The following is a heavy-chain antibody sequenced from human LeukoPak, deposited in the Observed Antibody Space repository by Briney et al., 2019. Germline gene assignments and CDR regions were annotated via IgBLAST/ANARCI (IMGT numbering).Heavy chain of an antibody. V-gene: IGHV3-33*01. CDR2: IWYDGSNK. D-gene: IGHD3-22*01. CDR1: GFTFSSYG. CDR3: ARAQNYYDSSGYHDAFDI. Sequence: GGSLRLSCAASGFTFSSYGMHWVRQAPSKGLEWVAVIWYDGSNKYYADSVKGRFTISRDNSKNTLYLQMNSLRAEDTAVYYCARAQNYYDSSGYHDAFDIWGQGTMVTVSS. J-gene: IGHJ3*02.